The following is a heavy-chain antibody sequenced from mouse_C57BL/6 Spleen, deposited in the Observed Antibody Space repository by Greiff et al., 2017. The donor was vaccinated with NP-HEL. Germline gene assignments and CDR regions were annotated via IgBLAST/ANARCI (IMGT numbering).Heavy chain of an antibody. CDR2: IYPRSGNT. Sequence: VQRVESGAELARPGASVKLSCKASGYTFTSYGISWVKQRTGQGLEWIGEIYPRSGNTYYNEKFKGKATLTADKSSSTAYMELRSLTSEDSAVYFCARGGTVVEMDYWGQGTSVTVSS. J-gene: IGHJ4*01. V-gene: IGHV1-81*01. D-gene: IGHD1-1*01. CDR3: ARGGTVVEMDY. CDR1: GYTFTSYG.